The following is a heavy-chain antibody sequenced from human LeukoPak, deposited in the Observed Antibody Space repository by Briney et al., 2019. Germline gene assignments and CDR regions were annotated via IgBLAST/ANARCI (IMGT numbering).Heavy chain of an antibody. J-gene: IGHJ5*02. Sequence: SETLSLTCTVSGGSVDTYYWSWIRQPPGKGLEWIGYIHYSGSTNYNPSLKSRVSISVDTSKHLFSLKLNSVTAADTAVYYCARDIGDDYTNWFDPWGQGTLVTVSS. CDR1: GGSVDTYY. V-gene: IGHV4-59*02. CDR2: IHYSGST. CDR3: ARDIGDDYTNWFDP. D-gene: IGHD5-24*01.